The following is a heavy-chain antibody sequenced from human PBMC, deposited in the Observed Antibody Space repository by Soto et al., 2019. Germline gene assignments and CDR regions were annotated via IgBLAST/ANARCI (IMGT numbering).Heavy chain of an antibody. Sequence: QVQLLESGPGLVKPSQTLSLTCSVSGDSISTVDYFWAWVRQPPGQALECIGYIYKSATTYYNPSFESRVAITLDTSKSQFSLNVTSLTAADTAVYFCARGRYCLTGRCFPNWFDSWGQGTLVTVSS. V-gene: IGHV4-30-4*01. J-gene: IGHJ5*01. D-gene: IGHD2-15*01. CDR2: IYKSATT. CDR1: GDSISTVDYF. CDR3: ARGRYCLTGRCFPNWFDS.